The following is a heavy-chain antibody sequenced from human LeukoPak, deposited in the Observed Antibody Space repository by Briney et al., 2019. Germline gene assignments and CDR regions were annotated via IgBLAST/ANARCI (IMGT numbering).Heavy chain of an antibody. V-gene: IGHV3-7*01. D-gene: IGHD1-26*01. J-gene: IGHJ4*02. CDR2: IKKDGSEK. Sequence: GGSLRLSCAAAGFTFSSYWMSWVRQARGKGLEWVANIKKDGSEKYYVDSVKGRFTISRDNAKNSLYLQMNSLRAEDTALYYCARVIRPPLVGATNYYFDYRLQATLATVSS. CDR3: ARVIRPPLVGATNYYFDY. CDR1: GFTFSSYW.